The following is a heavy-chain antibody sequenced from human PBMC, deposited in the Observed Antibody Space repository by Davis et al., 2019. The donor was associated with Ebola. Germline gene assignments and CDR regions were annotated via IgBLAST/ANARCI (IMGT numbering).Heavy chain of an antibody. V-gene: IGHV1-3*01. CDR1: GYTFTSYA. CDR2: INAGNGNT. J-gene: IGHJ6*02. Sequence: AASVKVSCKASGYTFTSYAMHWVRQAPGQRLEWMGWINAGNGNTKYSQKFQGRVTITRDTSASTAYMELSSLRSEDTAVYYCAMEKPYYYDSSGLYYYYYGMDVWGQGTTVTVSS. D-gene: IGHD3-22*01. CDR3: AMEKPYYYDSSGLYYYYYGMDV.